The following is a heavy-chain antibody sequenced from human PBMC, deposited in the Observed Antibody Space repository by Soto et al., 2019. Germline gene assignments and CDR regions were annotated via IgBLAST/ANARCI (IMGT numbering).Heavy chain of an antibody. Sequence: GGSLRLSCAASGFTFSSYGMHWVCQAPGKGLEWVAVISYDGSNKYCADSVKGRFTISRDNSKNTLYLQMNSLRAEDTAVYYCAKQLEREPNWFDPWGQGTLVTVSS. CDR2: ISYDGSNK. V-gene: IGHV3-30*18. J-gene: IGHJ5*02. CDR3: AKQLEREPNWFDP. CDR1: GFTFSSYG. D-gene: IGHD1-1*01.